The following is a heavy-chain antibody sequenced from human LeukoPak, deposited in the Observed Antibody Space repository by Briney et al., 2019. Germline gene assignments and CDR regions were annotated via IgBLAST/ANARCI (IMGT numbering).Heavy chain of an antibody. D-gene: IGHD5-12*01. CDR2: ISAYNGNT. CDR3: ARGYSGYDQELSDY. Sequence: GASVKVSCKASGYTFTSYGISWVRQAPGQGLEGMGWISAYNGNTNYAQKLQGRVTMTTDTSTSTAYMELRSLRSDDTAVYYCARGYSGYDQELSDYWGQGTLVTVSS. J-gene: IGHJ4*02. CDR1: GYTFTSYG. V-gene: IGHV1-18*01.